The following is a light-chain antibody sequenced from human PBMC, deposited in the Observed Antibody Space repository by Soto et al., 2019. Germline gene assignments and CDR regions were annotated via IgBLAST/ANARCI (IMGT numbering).Light chain of an antibody. V-gene: IGKV3-15*01. Sequence: EIVMTQSPATLSVSPGEGATLSCRASQTVSSNLAWYQQKPGQAPRLLIYGASTRATGIPARFSGSGSGSQFTLPISSLQSEDFAVYYCHQYNNWPLTFGGGTKVEIK. J-gene: IGKJ4*01. CDR3: HQYNNWPLT. CDR2: GAS. CDR1: QTVSSN.